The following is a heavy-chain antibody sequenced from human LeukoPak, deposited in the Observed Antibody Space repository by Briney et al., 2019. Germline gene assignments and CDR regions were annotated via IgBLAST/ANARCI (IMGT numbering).Heavy chain of an antibody. CDR2: IRYDGTNK. CDR1: GFIFSTYG. Sequence: GGSLRLSCAASGFIFSTYGVHWVRQAPGKGLEWVAFIRYDGTNKYYADSVKGRFTISRDNSKNTLYLQMNSLRAEDTAVYYCAYLSGVPAAIIPFDYWGQGTLVTVSS. CDR3: AYLSGVPAAIIPFDY. J-gene: IGHJ4*02. V-gene: IGHV3-30*02. D-gene: IGHD2-2*02.